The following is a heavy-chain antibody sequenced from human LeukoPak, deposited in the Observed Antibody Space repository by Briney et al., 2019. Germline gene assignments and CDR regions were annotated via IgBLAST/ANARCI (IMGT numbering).Heavy chain of an antibody. Sequence: SQTLSLTFTVSGGSISSGGYYWSWIRQHPGKGLEWIGYIYYSGSTYYNPSLKSRVTISVDTSKNQFSLKLSSVTAADTAVYYCARHGSGSYRSPYYFDYWGQGTLVTVSS. V-gene: IGHV4-31*03. J-gene: IGHJ4*02. CDR1: GGSISSGGYY. D-gene: IGHD3-10*01. CDR2: IYYSGST. CDR3: ARHGSGSYRSPYYFDY.